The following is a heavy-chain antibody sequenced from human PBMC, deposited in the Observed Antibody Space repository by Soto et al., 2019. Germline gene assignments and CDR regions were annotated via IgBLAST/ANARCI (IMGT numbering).Heavy chain of an antibody. J-gene: IGHJ4*02. CDR3: ARDVGLGPVTVSTHVDY. V-gene: IGHV1-69*04. Sequence: QVQLVHSGAEVKKPGSSVKVSCKASGGTFSNYTITWVRQAPGQGLEWMGRIITILDIANYAQKFQGRVTITADKSTSTAYMELSSLRSEDTAVYYCARDVGLGPVTVSTHVDYWGQGTLVIVSS. D-gene: IGHD4-17*01. CDR1: GGTFSNYT. CDR2: IITILDIA.